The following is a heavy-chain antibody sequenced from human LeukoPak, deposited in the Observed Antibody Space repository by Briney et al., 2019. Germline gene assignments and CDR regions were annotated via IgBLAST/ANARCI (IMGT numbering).Heavy chain of an antibody. CDR3: ATYSGAHHKTFDD. D-gene: IGHD1-26*01. J-gene: IGHJ4*02. V-gene: IGHV3-7*03. Sequence: PGGSLRLSCAASGFSLSSYWMSWVRQAPGKGLEWVANIKQDESEKDYVDSVKGRFTISRDNAKNSMYLQMSSLRAEDTAVSYCATYSGAHHKTFDDWGQGTLVTVSS. CDR1: GFSLSSYW. CDR2: IKQDESEK.